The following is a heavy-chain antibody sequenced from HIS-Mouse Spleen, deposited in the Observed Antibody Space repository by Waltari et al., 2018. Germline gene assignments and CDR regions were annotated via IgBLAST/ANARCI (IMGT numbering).Heavy chain of an antibody. D-gene: IGHD6-19*01. Sequence: QVQLVESGGGAVQRGRYRRLSCADSGCTVRSTGRHGVRQGPGKGLEWVAVISYDGSNKYYADSVKGRFTISRDNSKNTLYLQMNSLRAEDTAVYYCAKASSGWLDYWGQGTLVTVSS. CDR1: GCTVRSTG. CDR2: ISYDGSNK. V-gene: IGHV3-30*18. J-gene: IGHJ4*02. CDR3: AKASSGWLDY.